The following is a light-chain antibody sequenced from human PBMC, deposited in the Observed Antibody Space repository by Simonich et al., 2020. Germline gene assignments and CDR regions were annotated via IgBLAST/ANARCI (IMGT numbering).Light chain of an antibody. V-gene: IGLV10-54*02. Sequence: QAGLTQPPSVSKGLRQTATLTCTGNSNIVGNQGAAWLQQHQGHPPKLLSYRNNTRPSEISERFSVSRSGNTASLTITGLQPEDEADYYCSAWDSSLSARWVFGGGTKLTVL. CDR1: SNIVGNQG. J-gene: IGLJ3*02. CDR3: SAWDSSLSARWV. CDR2: RNN.